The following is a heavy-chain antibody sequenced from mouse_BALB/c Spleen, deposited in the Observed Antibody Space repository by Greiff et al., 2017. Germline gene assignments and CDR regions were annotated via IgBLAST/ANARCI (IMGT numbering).Heavy chain of an antibody. Sequence: EVMLVESGGGLVKPGGSLKLSCAASGFTFSSYAMSWVRQTPEKRLEWVASISSGGSTYYPDSVKGRFTISRDNARNILYLQMSSLRSEDTAMYYCARVYGSAAMDYWGQGTSVTVSS. D-gene: IGHD1-1*01. V-gene: IGHV5-6-5*01. CDR2: ISSGGST. CDR1: GFTFSSYA. J-gene: IGHJ4*01. CDR3: ARVYGSAAMDY.